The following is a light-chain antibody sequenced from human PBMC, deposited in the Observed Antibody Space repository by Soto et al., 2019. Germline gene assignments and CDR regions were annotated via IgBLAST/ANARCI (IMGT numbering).Light chain of an antibody. Sequence: EIVWTQYPGTLSLSPGERSTRSGMASQSIRNFLAWYQQKPGQAPRLLIYDASNRATGIPPRFSGSGSGTDFTLAISGLEPEDFAVYYCQQRYNWPWTFGQGTKVEIK. CDR1: QSIRNF. V-gene: IGKV3-11*01. CDR2: DAS. J-gene: IGKJ1*01. CDR3: QQRYNWPWT.